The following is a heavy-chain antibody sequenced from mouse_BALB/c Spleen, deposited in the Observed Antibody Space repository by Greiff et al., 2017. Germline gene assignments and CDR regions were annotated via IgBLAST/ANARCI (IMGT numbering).Heavy chain of an antibody. CDR1: GFTFSSYG. D-gene: IGHD2-3*01. CDR2: ISSGGSYT. Sequence: VQLKESGGDLVKPGGSLKLSCAASGFTFSSYGMSWVRQTPDKRLEWVATISSGGSYTYYPDSVKGRFTISRDNAKNTLYLQMSSLKSEDTAMYYCARQGGYDGYPFAYWGQGTLVTVSA. V-gene: IGHV5-6*01. CDR3: ARQGGYDGYPFAY. J-gene: IGHJ3*01.